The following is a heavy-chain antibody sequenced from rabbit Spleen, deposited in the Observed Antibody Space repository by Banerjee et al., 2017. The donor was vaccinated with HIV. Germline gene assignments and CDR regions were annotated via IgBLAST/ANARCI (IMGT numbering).Heavy chain of an antibody. CDR3: ARDLAGVIGGNFNL. D-gene: IGHD4-1*01. CDR2: IATGSGSA. CDR1: GFSFSSRYW. J-gene: IGHJ4*01. V-gene: IGHV1S45*01. Sequence: QEQLEESGGDLVKPEGSLTLTCTASGFSFSSRYWIWCVRQAPGKGLEWIAYIATGSGSALYVSWAKGRFTISKTSSTPVTLQMTSLTAADTATYFCARDLAGVIGGNFNLWGQGTLVTVS.